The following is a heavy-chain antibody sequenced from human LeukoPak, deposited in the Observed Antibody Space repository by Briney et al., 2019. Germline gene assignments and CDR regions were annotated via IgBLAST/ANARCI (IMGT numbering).Heavy chain of an antibody. CDR1: GGSISSGNYY. J-gene: IGHJ4*02. V-gene: IGHV4-31*03. CDR3: ARDSSSSRWFV. CDR2: IYYSGST. Sequence: SETLSLTCTVSGGSISSGNYYWSWIRQHPGKGLEWIGYIYYSGSTSYNPSLESRVSISVDTSQNQFSLRLNSVTAADTAVYYCARDSSSSRWFVWGQGTLVTVSS. D-gene: IGHD3-10*01.